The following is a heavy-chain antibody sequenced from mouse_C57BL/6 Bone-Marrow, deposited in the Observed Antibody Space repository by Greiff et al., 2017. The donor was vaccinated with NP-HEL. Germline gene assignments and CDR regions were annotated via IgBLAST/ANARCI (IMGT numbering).Heavy chain of an antibody. CDR1: GFSLTSYG. J-gene: IGHJ4*01. V-gene: IGHV2-9*01. CDR2: IWGGGST. D-gene: IGHD2-5*01. CDR3: AKFSYSNYGYYAMDY. Sequence: VKLMESGPGLVAPSQSLSITCTVSGFSLTSYGVDWVRQPPGKGLEWLGVIWGGGSTNYNSAPMSRLSISKDNSKSQVFLKMNSLQTDDTAMYYCAKFSYSNYGYYAMDYWGQGTSVTVSS.